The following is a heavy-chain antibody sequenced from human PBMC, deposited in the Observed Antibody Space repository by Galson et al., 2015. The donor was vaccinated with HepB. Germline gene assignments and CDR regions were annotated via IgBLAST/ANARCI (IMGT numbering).Heavy chain of an antibody. CDR2: VSADGNLE. CDR3: ARAGQYLVRGNYYYPMDV. Sequence: SLRLSCAASGFTFSSDVMHWVRQAPGKGLEWMAAVSADGNLEQYADSVKGRFTISRDNSNNTLYFQLNSVRPEDTAVYYCARAGQYLVRGNYYYPMDVWGPGTTVTVS. CDR1: GFTFSSDV. V-gene: IGHV3-30*14. J-gene: IGHJ6*02. D-gene: IGHD2-2*01.